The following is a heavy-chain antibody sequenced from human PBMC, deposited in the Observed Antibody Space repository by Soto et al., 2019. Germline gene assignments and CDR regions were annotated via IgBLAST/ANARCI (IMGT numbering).Heavy chain of an antibody. J-gene: IGHJ1*01. CDR1: GYSFTTNW. V-gene: IGHV5-51*01. CDR3: ARHSGVAEDGTD. CDR2: IYPGDSDT. Sequence: PGESLKISCKDSGYSFTTNWIGWVRQMPGKGLEWMGVIYPGDSDTRYSPSFQGQVAISADKSINTAYLQWSSLKASDTAMYYCARHSGVAEDGTDWGQGTLVTVS. D-gene: IGHD6-13*01.